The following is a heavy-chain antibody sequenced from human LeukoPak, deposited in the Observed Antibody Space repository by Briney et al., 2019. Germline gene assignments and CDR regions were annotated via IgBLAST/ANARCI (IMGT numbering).Heavy chain of an antibody. CDR3: ARRAPSHDFDY. V-gene: IGHV3-30*04. CDR2: ISYDGSNK. Sequence: PGGSLRLSCAASGFTFSSYAMHWVRQAPGKGLEWVAVISYDGSNKYYADSVKGRFTISRDNAKNSLYLLMNSLRAEDTAVYYCARRAPSHDFDYWGQGTLVTVSS. J-gene: IGHJ4*02. CDR1: GFTFSSYA.